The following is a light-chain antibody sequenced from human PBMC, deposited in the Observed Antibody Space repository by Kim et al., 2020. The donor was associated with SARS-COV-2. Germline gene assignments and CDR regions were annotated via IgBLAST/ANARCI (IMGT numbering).Light chain of an antibody. V-gene: IGKV3-11*01. CDR3: QQRSNWWT. Sequence: SLSPGERATLSCRASQSVRSYLAWYRQKPGQAPRLLIYDASNRATGIPARFSGSGSGTDFTLTISSLEPEDFAVYYCQQRSNWWTFGQGTKVEIK. J-gene: IGKJ1*01. CDR2: DAS. CDR1: QSVRSY.